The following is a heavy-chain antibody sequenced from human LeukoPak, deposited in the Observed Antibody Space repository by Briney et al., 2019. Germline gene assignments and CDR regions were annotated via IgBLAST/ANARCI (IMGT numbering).Heavy chain of an antibody. V-gene: IGHV4-59*01. Sequence: GSLRLSCAASGFTFSSYEMNWIRQPPGKGLEWIGYIYYSGSTNYNPSLKSRVTISVDTSKNQFSLKLSSVTAADTAVYYCARGGSWAKAFDIWGQGTMVTVSS. CDR2: IYYSGST. J-gene: IGHJ3*02. D-gene: IGHD1-26*01. CDR1: GFTFSSYE. CDR3: ARGGSWAKAFDI.